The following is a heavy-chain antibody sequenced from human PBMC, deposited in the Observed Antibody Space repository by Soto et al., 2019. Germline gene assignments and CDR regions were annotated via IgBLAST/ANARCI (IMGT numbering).Heavy chain of an antibody. J-gene: IGHJ4*02. D-gene: IGHD3-10*01. Sequence: QVQLQESGPGLVKPSETLSLTCTVSGGSISSYYWSWIRQSPGKGLEWIGYIYYSGSTNYNPSLRRRSTISMDTSKNQFSLKLSSVTAADTAIYYCAGHPGAVRHFDYWGQGTLVTVSS. V-gene: IGHV4-59*08. CDR1: GGSISSYY. CDR2: IYYSGST. CDR3: AGHPGAVRHFDY.